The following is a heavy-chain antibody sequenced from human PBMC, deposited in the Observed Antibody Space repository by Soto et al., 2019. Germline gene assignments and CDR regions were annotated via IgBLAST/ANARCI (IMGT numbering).Heavy chain of an antibody. D-gene: IGHD3-10*01. CDR1: GGSISSGGYY. V-gene: IGHV4-31*03. J-gene: IGHJ4*02. Sequence: QVQLQESGPGLVKPSQTLSLTCTVSGGSISSGGYYWSWIRQHPGKGLEWIGYIYYSGSTNYNPSLKSRVTIAVDTSKNQFSLKLSSVTAADTAVYYCARIFLWFVELSYFDYWGQGTLVTVYS. CDR3: ARIFLWFVELSYFDY. CDR2: IYYSGST.